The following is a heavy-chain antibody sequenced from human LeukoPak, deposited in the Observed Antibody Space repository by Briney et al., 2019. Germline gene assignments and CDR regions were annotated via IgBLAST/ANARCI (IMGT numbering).Heavy chain of an antibody. CDR2: ISAYNGNT. Sequence: EASVKVSCKASGYTFTSYGIGWVRQAPGQGLEWMGWISAYNGNTNYAQKLQGRVTMTTDTSTSTAYMELRSLRSDDTAVYYCARGALRYCSSTSCPLNAADYWGQGTLVTVSS. D-gene: IGHD2-2*01. V-gene: IGHV1-18*01. CDR3: ARGALRYCSSTSCPLNAADY. J-gene: IGHJ4*02. CDR1: GYTFTSYG.